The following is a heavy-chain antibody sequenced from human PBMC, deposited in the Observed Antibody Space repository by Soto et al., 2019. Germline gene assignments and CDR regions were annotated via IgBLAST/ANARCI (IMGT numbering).Heavy chain of an antibody. Sequence: GGSLRLSCSTSGFTFGGYGVSWFRQAPGKGLEWIGFIRSKAYSRTAEYAASVRGRFIISRDDSEGIAYLQMNSLQNEDTGVYYCARDRNGWETRATYYDYWGPGTPVTVSS. J-gene: IGHJ4*02. CDR3: ARDRNGWETRATYYDY. CDR1: GFTFGGYG. V-gene: IGHV3-49*03. D-gene: IGHD1-26*01. CDR2: IRSKAYSRTA.